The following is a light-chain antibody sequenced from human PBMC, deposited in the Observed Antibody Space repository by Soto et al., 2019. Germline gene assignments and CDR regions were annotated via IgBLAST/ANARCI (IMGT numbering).Light chain of an antibody. CDR1: LSISNSY. V-gene: IGKV3-20*01. CDR2: GAS. J-gene: IGKJ4*01. CDR3: QQYGSSPLT. Sequence: IVLTQSPGTLSLSPGGRATLSCRSSLSISNSYLAWYQQKPGQAPRLLIYGASSRAIGIPDRFSGSGSGTDFTLTISRLEPEDFAVYYCQQYGSSPLTFGGGTKVDIK.